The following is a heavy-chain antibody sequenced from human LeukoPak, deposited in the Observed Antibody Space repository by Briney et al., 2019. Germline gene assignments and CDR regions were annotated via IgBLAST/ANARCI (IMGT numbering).Heavy chain of an antibody. CDR3: ARGSWQLAEEVY. J-gene: IGHJ4*02. CDR2: IIPIFGTA. V-gene: IGHV1-69*06. CDR1: GGTFSSYA. Sequence: ASVKVSCKASGGTFSSYAISWVRQAPGQGLEWMGGIIPIFGTANYAQKFQGRVTITADKSTSTAYMELSSLRSEDTAMYYCARGSWQLAEEVYWGQGTLVTVSS. D-gene: IGHD6-6*01.